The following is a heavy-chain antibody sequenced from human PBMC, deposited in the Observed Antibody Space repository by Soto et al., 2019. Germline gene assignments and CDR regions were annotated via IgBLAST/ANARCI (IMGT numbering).Heavy chain of an antibody. D-gene: IGHD1-26*01. CDR1: GFTVSDNY. V-gene: IGHV3-53*01. J-gene: IGHJ4*02. CDR3: ARGVPVGAIGRFYFDS. CDR2: MYSGGTAT. Sequence: EVQLVESGGGLIQPGGSLRLSCAASGFTVSDNYMTWVRQAPGKGLEWVSVMYSGGTATSYADSVKGRFTVSRASSKNTVSLQVDSLRAEDTAVYYCARGVPVGAIGRFYFDSWGQGTLVTVSS.